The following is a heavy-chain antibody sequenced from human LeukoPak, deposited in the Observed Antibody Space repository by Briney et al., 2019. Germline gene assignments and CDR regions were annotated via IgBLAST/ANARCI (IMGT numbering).Heavy chain of an antibody. J-gene: IGHJ4*02. D-gene: IGHD1-26*01. CDR1: GYSISSGYY. V-gene: IGHV4-38-2*01. Sequence: PSETLSLTCAVSGYSISSGYYWGWIRPPPGKGRGGIGSIYHSGSTYYNPSLKSRVTISVDTSKNQFSLKLSSVTAADTAVYYCARHAYSGSHSSFDYWGQGTLVTVSS. CDR3: ARHAYSGSHSSFDY. CDR2: IYHSGST.